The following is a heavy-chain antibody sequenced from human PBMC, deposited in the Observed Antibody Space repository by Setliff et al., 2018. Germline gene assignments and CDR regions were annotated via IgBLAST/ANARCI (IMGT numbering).Heavy chain of an antibody. D-gene: IGHD3-10*01. CDR3: ARHVGTRSRGYNYYYYFMDV. V-gene: IGHV4-59*04. Sequence: SETLSLTFAVSGGPTIGYYWTWIRQHPGKGLEWIGYIYYIGSTYYNPSLKSRVTMSVDTSRNKFSLHLISVTAADTAVYYCARHVGTRSRGYNYYYYFMDVWGKGTTVTVSS. J-gene: IGHJ6*03. CDR1: GGPTIGYY. CDR2: IYYIGST.